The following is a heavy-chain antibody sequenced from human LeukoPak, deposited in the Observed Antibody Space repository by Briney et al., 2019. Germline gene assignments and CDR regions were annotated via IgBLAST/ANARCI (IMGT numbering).Heavy chain of an antibody. CDR2: IKQDGSEK. Sequence: GGSLRLSCAASGFTFSSYWMSWVRQAPGKGLEWVANIKQDGSEKYYVDSVKGRFTIARNNAKNSLYQQMNSLRAENAAVYYCARVNYYGSGSFCRYWGQGTLVTVSS. CDR3: ARVNYYGSGSFCRY. V-gene: IGHV3-7*01. CDR1: GFTFSSYW. J-gene: IGHJ4*02. D-gene: IGHD3-10*01.